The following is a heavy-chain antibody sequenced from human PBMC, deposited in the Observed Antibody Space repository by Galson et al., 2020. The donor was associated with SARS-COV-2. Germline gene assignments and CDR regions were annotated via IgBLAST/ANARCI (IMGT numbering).Heavy chain of an antibody. CDR3: ARDYDDGDGAGPGYMDV. CDR1: GFTFSSYG. Sequence: GESLKISCAASGFTFSSYGMHWVRQAPGKGLEWVAVIWYDGSNKYYANSVKGRFTISRDNSKNTLYLQMNSLRAEATAVYYCARDYDDGDGAGPGYMDVWGKGTTVTVSS. V-gene: IGHV3-33*01. J-gene: IGHJ6*03. CDR2: IWYDGSNK. D-gene: IGHD4-17*01.